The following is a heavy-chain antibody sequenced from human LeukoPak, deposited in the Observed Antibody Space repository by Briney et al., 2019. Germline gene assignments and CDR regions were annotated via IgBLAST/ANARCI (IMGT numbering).Heavy chain of an antibody. Sequence: SGGSLRLSCAASGFTFSNYWMSWFRQAPGKGLEWVAHINQDGSEEHYMDSVKARFIISRDNAKNSLSLQMDSLRAEDTAVYYCVRDGGVSGYDLLDYWGQGTLVTVSS. CDR2: INQDGSEE. D-gene: IGHD5-12*01. CDR3: VRDGGVSGYDLLDY. V-gene: IGHV3-7*01. J-gene: IGHJ4*02. CDR1: GFTFSNYW.